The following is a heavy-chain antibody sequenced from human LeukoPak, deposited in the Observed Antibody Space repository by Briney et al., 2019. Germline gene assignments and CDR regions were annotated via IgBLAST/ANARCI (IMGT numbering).Heavy chain of an antibody. Sequence: GGSLRLSCAASGFTFSDYHMSWIRQAPGKGLEWVSYISSSGSTIYYADSVKGRFTISRDNAKNSLYLQMNSLRAEDTAVYYCARASTYYYDSSVGYWGQGTLVTVSS. CDR2: ISSSGSTI. CDR3: ARASTYYYDSSVGY. J-gene: IGHJ4*02. CDR1: GFTFSDYH. V-gene: IGHV3-11*01. D-gene: IGHD3-22*01.